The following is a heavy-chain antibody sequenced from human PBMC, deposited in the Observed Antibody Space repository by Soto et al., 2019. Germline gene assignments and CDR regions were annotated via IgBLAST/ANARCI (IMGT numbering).Heavy chain of an antibody. J-gene: IGHJ6*04. CDR2: IKQDGSEK. CDR1: GFTLSTHW. Sequence: EVQLVESGGDLVRPGGSLRLSCAASGFTLSTHWMIWVRQAPGKGLEWVANIKQDGSEKHYVDSVKGQITISRDNAKNSLHLQINSLTVEDTAVYYGARDRVPYSSFGNCAAALDVGGKGTMVTVSS. V-gene: IGHV3-7*01. CDR3: ARDRVPYSSFGNCAAALDV. D-gene: IGHD5-12*01.